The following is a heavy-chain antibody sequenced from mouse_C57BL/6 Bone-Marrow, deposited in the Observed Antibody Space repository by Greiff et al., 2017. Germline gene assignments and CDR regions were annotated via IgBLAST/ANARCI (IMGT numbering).Heavy chain of an antibody. CDR3: TGSRYSDNFAWFAY. D-gene: IGHD2-13*01. V-gene: IGHV1-18*01. J-gene: IGHJ3*01. CDR2: INPNNGGT. Sequence: VQLKQSGPELVKPGASVKIPCKASGYTFTDYNMDWVKQSHGKSLEWIGDINPNNGGTTYIQKFTGKVTLSVDKSSSTAYMELRSLTSEDTAVYNGTGSRYSDNFAWFAYWGQGTLVTVSA. CDR1: GYTFTDYN.